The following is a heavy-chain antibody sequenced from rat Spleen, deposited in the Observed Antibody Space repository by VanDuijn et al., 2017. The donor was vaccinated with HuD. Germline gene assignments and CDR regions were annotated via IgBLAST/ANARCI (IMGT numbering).Heavy chain of an antibody. Sequence: EVQLVESGGGLVQPGRSLKLSCAASGFTFSDYYMAWVRQAPKKGLEWVASISYEGSSTYYGDSVKGRFTISRDNAKSTLYLQMNSLRSEDTATYDCARRGVPLDYWGQGVMVTVSS. J-gene: IGHJ2*01. D-gene: IGHD4-3*01. V-gene: IGHV5-22*01. CDR3: ARRGVPLDY. CDR2: ISYEGSST. CDR1: GFTFSDYY.